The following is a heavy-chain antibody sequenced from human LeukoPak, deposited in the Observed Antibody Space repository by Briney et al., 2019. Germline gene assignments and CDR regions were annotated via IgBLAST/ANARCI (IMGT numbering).Heavy chain of an antibody. V-gene: IGHV4-59*01. D-gene: IGHD3-22*01. CDR2: IYYSGST. CDR3: ARRIVVVDNWFDP. Sequence: SETLSLTCTVSGGSISSYYWSWIRQPPGKGLEWIGYIYYSGSTNYNPSLKSRVTISVDTSKNQFSLKLSSVTAADTAVYYCARRIVVVDNWFDPWGQGTLVTVSS. J-gene: IGHJ5*02. CDR1: GGSISSYY.